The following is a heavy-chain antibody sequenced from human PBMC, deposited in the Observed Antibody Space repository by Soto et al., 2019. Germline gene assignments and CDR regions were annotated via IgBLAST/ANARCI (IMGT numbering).Heavy chain of an antibody. Sequence: EVQLAESGGGLVQPGGSLRLSCAASGFTFSTYYMNWVRQAPGKGLVWVARITSDGSSTTYADAVKGRFTISRDNAKNTLYLQMNSLRAEDTAVYSCARERGGGFGDVWGQGTTVIVSS. V-gene: IGHV3-74*01. D-gene: IGHD3-10*01. CDR1: GFTFSTYY. J-gene: IGHJ6*02. CDR2: ITSDGSST. CDR3: ARERGGGFGDV.